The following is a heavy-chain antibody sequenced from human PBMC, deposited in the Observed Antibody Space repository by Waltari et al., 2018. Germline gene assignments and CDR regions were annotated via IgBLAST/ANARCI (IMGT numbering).Heavy chain of an antibody. V-gene: IGHV4-38-2*02. Sequence: QVQLQESGPGLVKPSETLSLTCTVSGYSISSGYYWGWIRQPQGKGLEWIGSIYHSGSTYHNPSLKSRVTISVDTSKNQFSLKLSSVTAADTAVYYCARGSQRGSSLLPLYYYYYYMDVWGKGTTVTVSS. CDR1: GYSISSGYY. CDR2: IYHSGST. D-gene: IGHD3-16*01. CDR3: ARGSQRGSSLLPLYYYYYYMDV. J-gene: IGHJ6*03.